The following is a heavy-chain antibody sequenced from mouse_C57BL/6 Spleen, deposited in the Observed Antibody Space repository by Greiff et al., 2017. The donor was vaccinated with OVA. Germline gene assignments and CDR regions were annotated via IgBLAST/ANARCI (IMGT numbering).Heavy chain of an antibody. CDR3: ARSPYYGSSSDWFAY. CDR2: INPGSGGT. V-gene: IGHV1-54*01. D-gene: IGHD1-1*01. Sequence: VQLQQSGAELVRPGTSVKVSCKASGYAFTNYLIEWVKQRPGQGLEWIGVINPGSGGTNYNEKFKGKATLTADKSSSTAYMQLSSLTSEDSAVYFCARSPYYGSSSDWFAYWGQGTRVTVSA. CDR1: GYAFTNYL. J-gene: IGHJ3*01.